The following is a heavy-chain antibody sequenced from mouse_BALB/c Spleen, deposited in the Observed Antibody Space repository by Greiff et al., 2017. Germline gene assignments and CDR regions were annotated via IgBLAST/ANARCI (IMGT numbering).Heavy chain of an antibody. V-gene: IGHV2-6-7*01. CDR3: ARDKISPEDGYYPSYYAMDY. CDR1: GFSLTGYG. CDR2: IWGDGST. D-gene: IGHD2-3*01. J-gene: IGHJ4*01. Sequence: QVKLMESGPGLVAPSQSLSITCTVSGFSLTGYGVNWVRQPPGKGLEWLGMIWGDGSTDYNSALKSRLSISKDNSKSQVFLKMNSLQTDDTARYYCARDKISPEDGYYPSYYAMDYWGQGTSVTVSS.